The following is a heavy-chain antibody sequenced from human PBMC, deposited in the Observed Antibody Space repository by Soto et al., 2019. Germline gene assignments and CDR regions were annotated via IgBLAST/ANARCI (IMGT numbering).Heavy chain of an antibody. CDR1: GGSISSGSYN. CDR3: ARRYYSSGRPRTMDY. Sequence: QLQLQESGPGLVKPSETLSLTCTVSGGSISSGSYNWGWIRQPPGKGLEWIGSIYYSGSTYSNPSLKRLVTISVDTPKNQFSLNLTSVTAADTAVYYCARRYYSSGRPRTMDYWGQGKLVTVSS. J-gene: IGHJ4*02. V-gene: IGHV4-39*01. CDR2: IYYSGST. D-gene: IGHD3-10*01.